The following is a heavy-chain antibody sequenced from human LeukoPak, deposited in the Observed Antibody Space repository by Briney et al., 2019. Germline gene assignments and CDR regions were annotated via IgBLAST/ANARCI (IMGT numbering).Heavy chain of an antibody. D-gene: IGHD1-14*01. CDR2: ISGSGGRT. V-gene: IGHV3-23*01. CDR3: AKDQGDKPYNWFDP. CDR1: GFTFSSYW. Sequence: PGGSLRLSCAASGFTFSSYWMSWVRQAPGKGLEWVSAISGSGGRTYYADSVKGRFTISRDNSKNTLYLQMNSLRAEDTAVYYCAKDQGDKPYNWFDPWGQGTLVTVSS. J-gene: IGHJ5*02.